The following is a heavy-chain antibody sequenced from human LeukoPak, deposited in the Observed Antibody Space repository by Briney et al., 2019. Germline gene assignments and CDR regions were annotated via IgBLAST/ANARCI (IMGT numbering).Heavy chain of an antibody. CDR3: ARRNSGNFPFDY. Sequence: GESLKFSCKGTGHTFTNTWIAWVRQMPGKGLEWMGIIYPGDSDTIYSPSFQGQVTISVDKSISTAYLQWSSLKASDTAMYYCARRNSGNFPFDYWGQGTLVTVSS. CDR2: IYPGDSDT. J-gene: IGHJ4*02. D-gene: IGHD6-19*01. V-gene: IGHV5-51*01. CDR1: GHTFTNTW.